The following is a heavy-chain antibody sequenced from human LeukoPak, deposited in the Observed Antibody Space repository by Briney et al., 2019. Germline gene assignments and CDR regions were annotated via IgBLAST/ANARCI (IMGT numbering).Heavy chain of an antibody. CDR1: GGTFSSYS. CDR2: ISSSSSTI. V-gene: IGHV3-48*01. J-gene: IGHJ6*02. D-gene: IGHD3-3*01. CDR3: ARDGPYYDFWSGTYGMDV. Sequence: AASVKVSCKASGGTFSSYSMNWVRQAPGKGLEWVSYISSSSSTIYYADSVKGRFTISRDNAKNSLYLQMNSLRAEDTAVYYCARDGPYYDFWSGTYGMDVWGQGTTVTVSS.